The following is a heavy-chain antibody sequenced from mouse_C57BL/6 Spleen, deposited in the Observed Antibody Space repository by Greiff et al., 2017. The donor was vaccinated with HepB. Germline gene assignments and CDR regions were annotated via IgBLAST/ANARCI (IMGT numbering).Heavy chain of an antibody. CDR3: ASGYYGSSWYFDV. D-gene: IGHD1-1*01. CDR1: GYSITSGYY. Sequence: EVKLVESGPGLVKPSQSLSLTCSVTGYSITSGYYWNWIRQFPGNKLEWMGYISYDGSNNYNPSLKNRISITRDTSKNQFFLKLNSVTTEDTATYYCASGYYGSSWYFDVWGTGTTVTVSS. V-gene: IGHV3-6*01. J-gene: IGHJ1*03. CDR2: ISYDGSN.